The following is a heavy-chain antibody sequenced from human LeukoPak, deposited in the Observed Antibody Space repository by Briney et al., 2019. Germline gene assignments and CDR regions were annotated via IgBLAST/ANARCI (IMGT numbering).Heavy chain of an antibody. Sequence: PSETLSLTCNVSGGSIRGYYWSWIRQPPGKGLEWIGYIYSSGSTNYNPSLKSRVTMSVDTSKNQFSLKVSSVTAADTAVYYCARAFLGDIVLMVYASWFDPWGQGTLVTVSS. D-gene: IGHD2-8*01. CDR1: GGSIRGYY. J-gene: IGHJ5*02. CDR3: ARAFLGDIVLMVYASWFDP. V-gene: IGHV4-59*01. CDR2: IYSSGST.